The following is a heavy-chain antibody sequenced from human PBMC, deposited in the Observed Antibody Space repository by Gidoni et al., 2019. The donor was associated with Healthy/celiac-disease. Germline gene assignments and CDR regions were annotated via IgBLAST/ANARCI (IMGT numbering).Heavy chain of an antibody. J-gene: IGHJ4*02. CDR1: GFTFSSYS. Sequence: EVQLVESGGGLVKPGGSLRLSCAASGFTFSSYSMNWVRQAPGKGLEWVSSISSSSSYIYYADSVKGRFTISRDNAKNSLYLQMNSLRAEDTAVYYCARDGGQPAAWYFDYWGQGTLVTVSS. CDR2: ISSSSSYI. CDR3: ARDGGQPAAWYFDY. V-gene: IGHV3-21*01. D-gene: IGHD3-16*01.